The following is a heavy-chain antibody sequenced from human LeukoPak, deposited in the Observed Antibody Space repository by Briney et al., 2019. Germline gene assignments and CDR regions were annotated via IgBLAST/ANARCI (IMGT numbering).Heavy chain of an antibody. J-gene: IGHJ6*03. CDR3: AKGGYSSGRYFYYYMDV. D-gene: IGHD5-18*01. Sequence: GGSLRLSCAASGFTFSSYAMKWVRQAPGKGLEWVSTFSFNGVTTYYADSAKGRFTISRDNSKNTVYLQMNNLRAEDTAVYYCAKGGYSSGRYFYYYMDVWGEGTTVTVSS. CDR2: FSFNGVTT. CDR1: GFTFSSYA. V-gene: IGHV3-23*01.